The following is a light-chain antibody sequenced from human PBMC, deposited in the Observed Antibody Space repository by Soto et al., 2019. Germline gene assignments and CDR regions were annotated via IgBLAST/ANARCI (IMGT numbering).Light chain of an antibody. V-gene: IGKV3-15*01. CDR2: GAS. CDR3: QKYNNWPRT. CDR1: QSVSSN. J-gene: IGKJ1*01. Sequence: DIVLTQSPATLSVSPGDGATLSCRASQSVSSNLAWYQQKTGQAPRILIYGASTRATGIPDRLSGSGSGTEFNLTISRLQSEDFAVYYCQKYNNWPRTCGQGTKVEIK.